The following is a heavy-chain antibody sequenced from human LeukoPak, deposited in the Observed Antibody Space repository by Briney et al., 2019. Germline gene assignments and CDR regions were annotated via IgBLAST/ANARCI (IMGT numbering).Heavy chain of an antibody. Sequence: SVKVSCKASGGTFSSYAISWVRQAPGQGLEWMGRIIPILGIANYAQKFQGRVTITADKSTSTAYMELSSLRSEDTAVYYCAKDSIIYGPLLGLYNWFDPWGQGTLVTVSS. D-gene: IGHD3-10*01. CDR3: AKDSIIYGPLLGLYNWFDP. J-gene: IGHJ5*02. CDR1: GGTFSSYA. CDR2: IIPILGIA. V-gene: IGHV1-69*04.